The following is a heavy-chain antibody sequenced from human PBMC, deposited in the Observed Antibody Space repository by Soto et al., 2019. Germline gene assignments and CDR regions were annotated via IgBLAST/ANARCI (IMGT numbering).Heavy chain of an antibody. Sequence: QLHESGPGVVKPSETLSLTCTVSGDSINNNDYYWNWIRQTPGKGLEWIGYVYYSGSTYYIPSLKSRLSMSVDTSKNQFSLKQSSLTAADTAIYYCARMSYYYDKWYFDLWGRGTLVTVSS. CDR3: ARMSYYYDKWYFDL. D-gene: IGHD3-22*01. CDR2: VYYSGST. V-gene: IGHV4-30-4*01. J-gene: IGHJ2*01. CDR1: GDSINNNDYY.